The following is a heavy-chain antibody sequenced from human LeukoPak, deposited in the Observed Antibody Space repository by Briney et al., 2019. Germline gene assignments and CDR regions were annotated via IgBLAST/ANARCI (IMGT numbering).Heavy chain of an antibody. CDR3: ARDPLGYPTYYFDY. CDR2: IYSGGST. Sequence: GGSLRLSCAASEFTVSSNYMSWVRQAPGKGLEWVSVIYSGGSTYYADSVKGRFTISRHNSKNTLYLQMNSLRAEDTALYYCARDPLGYPTYYFDYWGQGTLVTVSS. D-gene: IGHD2-15*01. V-gene: IGHV3-53*04. J-gene: IGHJ4*02. CDR1: EFTVSSNY.